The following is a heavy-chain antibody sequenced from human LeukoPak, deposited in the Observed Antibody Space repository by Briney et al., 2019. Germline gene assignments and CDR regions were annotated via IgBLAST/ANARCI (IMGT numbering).Heavy chain of an antibody. Sequence: GGSLRLSCAASEFTFSSYWMHWVRQVPGKGLVWVSRINSDGSSIRYADSVKGRFTISRDNAKNTLYLQMDSLRAEDTALYYCARGGLYWHIWGQGTMVTVSS. V-gene: IGHV3-74*01. J-gene: IGHJ3*02. D-gene: IGHD3-16*01. CDR2: INSDGSSI. CDR1: EFTFSSYW. CDR3: ARGGLYWHI.